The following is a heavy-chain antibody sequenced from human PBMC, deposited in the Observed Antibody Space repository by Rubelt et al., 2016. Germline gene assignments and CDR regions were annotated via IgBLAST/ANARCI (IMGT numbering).Heavy chain of an antibody. CDR1: GGSISSSSYY. D-gene: IGHD2-8*02. V-gene: IGHV4-39*01. CDR3: ARGRWCHAFDI. CDR2: VYYSGST. J-gene: IGHJ3*02. Sequence: QLQLQESGPGLVKPSETLSLTCSVSGGSISSSSYYWASIRQPPGKGLQWIGNVYYSGSTYYNPALQIRVTISVDTSKNQFSRKLSSGTAAESAVYYCARGRWCHAFDIWGQGTMVTVSS.